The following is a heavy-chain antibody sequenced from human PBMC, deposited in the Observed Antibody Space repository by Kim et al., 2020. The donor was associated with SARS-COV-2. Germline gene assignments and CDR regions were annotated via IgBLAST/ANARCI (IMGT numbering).Heavy chain of an antibody. Sequence: SLKSRVTISVDTSKNQFSLKLSSVTAADTAVYYCARGGYSSGWSYYFDYWGQGTLVTVSS. CDR3: ARGGYSSGWSYYFDY. D-gene: IGHD6-19*01. J-gene: IGHJ4*02. V-gene: IGHV4-34*01.